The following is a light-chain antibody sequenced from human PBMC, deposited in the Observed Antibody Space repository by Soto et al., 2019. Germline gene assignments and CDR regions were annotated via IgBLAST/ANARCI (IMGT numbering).Light chain of an antibody. CDR3: QQYNHWPT. V-gene: IGKV3-15*01. CDR1: QSVSSN. J-gene: IGKJ3*01. CDR2: GAS. Sequence: EIVMTQSPATLSVSPGERATLSCRASQSVSSNLAWYQQKPGQAPRLLIYGASTRATGIPARFSGSGSGTEFTLTISSLQSEDFAVYSCQQYNHWPTFGPGTKVDIK.